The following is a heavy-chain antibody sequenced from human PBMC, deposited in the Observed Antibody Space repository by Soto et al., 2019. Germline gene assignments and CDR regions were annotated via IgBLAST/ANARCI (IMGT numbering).Heavy chain of an antibody. CDR2: INHSGST. CDR1: GGSFSGYY. D-gene: IGHD3-22*01. V-gene: IGHV4-34*01. CDR3: ARLTSYDSSGYYCY. J-gene: IGHJ4*02. Sequence: SETLSLTCAVYGGSFSGYYWTWIRQPPGTGLEWIGEINHSGSTNYNPSLKSRVTISVDTSKNQFSLKLTSVTAADTAVYYCARLTSYDSSGYYCYWGQGTLVT.